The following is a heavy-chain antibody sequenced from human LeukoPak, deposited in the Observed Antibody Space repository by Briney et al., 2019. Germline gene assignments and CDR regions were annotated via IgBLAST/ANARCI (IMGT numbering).Heavy chain of an antibody. D-gene: IGHD5-12*01. J-gene: IGHJ3*02. CDR2: IIPILGIA. CDR3: ARTPDIVATINAFDI. V-gene: IGHV1-69*04. CDR1: GGTFSSYA. Sequence: ASVKASCKASGGTFSSYAISWVRQAPGQGLEWMGRIIPILGIANYAQRFQGRVTITADKSTSTAYMELSSLRSEDTAVYYCARTPDIVATINAFDIWGQGTMVTVSS.